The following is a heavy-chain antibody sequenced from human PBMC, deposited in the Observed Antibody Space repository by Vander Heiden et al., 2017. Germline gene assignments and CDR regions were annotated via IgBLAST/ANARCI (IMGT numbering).Heavy chain of an antibody. Sequence: QVQLQQWGAGLLKPSETLSLTCAVYGGSFSGYYWSWIRQPPGKGLEWIGEINHSGSTNYNPSLKSRVTISVDTSKNQFSLKLSSVTAADTAVYYCARPRAGAGYWYFDLWGRGTLVTVSS. D-gene: IGHD6-19*01. CDR2: INHSGST. CDR3: ARPRAGAGYWYFDL. V-gene: IGHV4-34*01. J-gene: IGHJ2*01. CDR1: GGSFSGYY.